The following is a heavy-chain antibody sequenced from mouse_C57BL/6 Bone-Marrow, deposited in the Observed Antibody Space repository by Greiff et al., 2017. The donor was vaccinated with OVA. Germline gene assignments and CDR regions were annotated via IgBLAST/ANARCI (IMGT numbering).Heavy chain of an antibody. D-gene: IGHD1-1*01. Sequence: EVKLVESGGGLVQPGGSLKLSCAASGFTFSDYYMYWVRQTPEKRLEWVAYISNGGGSTYYPDTVKGRFTISRDNAKNTLYLQMSRLKSEDTAMYYCARRNYGKYFDVWGTGTTVTVSS. J-gene: IGHJ1*03. CDR3: ARRNYGKYFDV. CDR2: ISNGGGST. V-gene: IGHV5-12*01. CDR1: GFTFSDYY.